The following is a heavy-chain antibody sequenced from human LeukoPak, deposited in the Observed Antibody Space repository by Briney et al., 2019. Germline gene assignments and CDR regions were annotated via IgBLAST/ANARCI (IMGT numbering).Heavy chain of an antibody. CDR3: ARVADRAAAGLDY. Sequence: SETLSLTCAVYGGSFSGYYWSWIRQPPGKGLEWIGEINHSGSTNYNPSLKSRVTISVDTSKNQFSLKLSPVTAADTAVYYCARVADRAAAGLDYWGQGTLVTVSS. CDR1: GGSFSGYY. D-gene: IGHD6-13*01. V-gene: IGHV4-34*01. CDR2: INHSGST. J-gene: IGHJ4*02.